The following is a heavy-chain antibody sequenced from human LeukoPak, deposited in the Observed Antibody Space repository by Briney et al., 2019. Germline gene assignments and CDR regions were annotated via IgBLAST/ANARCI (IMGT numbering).Heavy chain of an antibody. V-gene: IGHV3-9*01. CDR1: GFTFDDYA. CDR2: ISWNSGSI. D-gene: IGHD1-26*01. J-gene: IGHJ3*02. Sequence: GGSLRLSCAASGFTFDDYAMHWVRQAPGKGLEWVSGISWNSGSIGYADSVKGRFTISRDNAKNSLYQQMNSLRAEDTALYYCAKDLASGSYPHDAFDIWGQGTMVTVSS. CDR3: AKDLASGSYPHDAFDI.